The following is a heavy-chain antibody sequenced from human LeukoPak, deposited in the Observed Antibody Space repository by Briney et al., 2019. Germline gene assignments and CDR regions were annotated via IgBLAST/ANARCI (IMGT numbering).Heavy chain of an antibody. D-gene: IGHD3-10*01. CDR3: AKNYASGREVPYAMDV. CDR2: ISGISGSTT. J-gene: IGHJ6*02. Sequence: PGGSLRLSCAASGFNFADHAMRWVRQAPGKGLEWVSAISGISGSTTIYADSVKGRFAVSRDNSRNTLFLQMNSLRAEDTAVYYCAKNYASGREVPYAMDVWGQGTTVTVAS. CDR1: GFNFADHA. V-gene: IGHV3-23*01.